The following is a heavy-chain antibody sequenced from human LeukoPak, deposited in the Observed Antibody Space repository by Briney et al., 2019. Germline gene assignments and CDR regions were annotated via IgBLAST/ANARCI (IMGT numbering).Heavy chain of an antibody. J-gene: IGHJ4*02. V-gene: IGHV4-4*02. CDR1: GGSISSSNW. D-gene: IGHD4-23*01. Sequence: KPSETLSLTCAVSGGSISSSNWWSWVRQPPGKGLEWIGSIYYSGSTYYNPSLKSRVTISVDTSKNQFSLKLSPVIAADTAVYYCARVGVDYSGNIIKYYFDYWGQGTLVTVSS. CDR3: ARVGVDYSGNIIKYYFDY. CDR2: IYYSGST.